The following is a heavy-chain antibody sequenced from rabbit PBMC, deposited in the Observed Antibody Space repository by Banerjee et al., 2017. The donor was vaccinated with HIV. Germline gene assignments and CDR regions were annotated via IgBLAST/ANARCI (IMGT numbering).Heavy chain of an antibody. CDR1: GFTISDNYC. V-gene: IGHV1S40*01. J-gene: IGHJ6*01. CDR2: IGSGGST. D-gene: IGHD8-1*01. CDR3: ARGGDVANSYYYGMDL. Sequence: QSLEESGGDLVKPGASLTLTCTASGFTISDNYCMCWVRQAPGKGLEWIGYIGSGGSTYYASWAKGRFTISKTSSTTVTLQMTSLTAADTATYFCARGGDVANSYYYGMDLWGPGGTLVNVS.